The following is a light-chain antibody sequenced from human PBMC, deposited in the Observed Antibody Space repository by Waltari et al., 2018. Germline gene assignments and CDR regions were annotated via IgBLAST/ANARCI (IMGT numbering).Light chain of an antibody. J-gene: IGKJ1*01. V-gene: IGKV1-39*01. CDR1: QTISTY. CDR2: AAS. Sequence: DIQMTQSPSSLSASVGDRVTITCRASQTISTYLNWYQQKPGKAPKLLIYAASTLQSGVPSTFSVSGSGTDFTLTISSLRPEDFATYYCQQSYSTPRTCGQGTKVEIK. CDR3: QQSYSTPRT.